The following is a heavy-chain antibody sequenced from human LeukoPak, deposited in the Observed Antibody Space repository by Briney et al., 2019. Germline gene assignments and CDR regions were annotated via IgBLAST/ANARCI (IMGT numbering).Heavy chain of an antibody. CDR2: IYYSGST. V-gene: IGHV4-59*01. CDR3: ARGNYDSGSYFRYYYYGMDV. CDR1: GGSISSYY. J-gene: IGHJ6*02. Sequence: PSETLSLTCTVSGGSISSYYWSWIRQPPGKGLEWIGYIYYSGSTNYNPSLKSRVTISVDTSKNQFSLKLSSVTAADTAVYYCARGNYDSGSYFRYYYYGMDVWGQGTTVTVSS. D-gene: IGHD1-26*01.